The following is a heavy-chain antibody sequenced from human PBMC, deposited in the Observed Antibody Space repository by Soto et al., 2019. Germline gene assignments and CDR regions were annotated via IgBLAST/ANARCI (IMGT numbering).Heavy chain of an antibody. D-gene: IGHD3-22*01. CDR2: IYSGGST. V-gene: IGHV3-66*01. CDR3: AREGTGYYDSSGYYGAFDI. Sequence: EVQLVESGGGLVQPGGSLRLSCAASGFTVSSNYMSWVRQAPGKGLEWVSVIYSGGSTYYADSVKGRFTISRDNSKNTLYLQMNSLRAEDTAVYYCAREGTGYYDSSGYYGAFDIWGQGTMVTVSS. CDR1: GFTVSSNY. J-gene: IGHJ3*02.